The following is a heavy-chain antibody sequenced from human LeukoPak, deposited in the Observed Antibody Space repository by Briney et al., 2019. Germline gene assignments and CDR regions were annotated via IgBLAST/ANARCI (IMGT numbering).Heavy chain of an antibody. V-gene: IGHV4-4*07. CDR2: IYTSGST. CDR1: GGSISSYY. D-gene: IGHD2-2*01. J-gene: IGHJ6*03. CDR3: ARDYSPATGQLLDVYYMDV. Sequence: SETLSLTCTVSGGSISSYYRSWIRQPAGKGLEWIGRIYTSGSTNYNPSLKSRVTMSVDTSKNQFSLKLSSVTAADTAVYYCARDYSPATGQLLDVYYMDVWGKGTTVTISS.